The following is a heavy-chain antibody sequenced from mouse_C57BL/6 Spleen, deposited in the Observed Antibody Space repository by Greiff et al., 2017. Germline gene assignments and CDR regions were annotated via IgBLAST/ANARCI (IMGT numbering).Heavy chain of an antibody. D-gene: IGHD2-1*01. Sequence: VQLKESGPELVKPGASVKISCKASGYSFTDYNMNWVKQSNGKSLEWIGVINPNYGTTSYNQKFKGKATLTVDQSSSTAYMQLNSLTSEDSAVYYCAIYYGNRYWYFDVWGTGTTLTVSS. CDR2: INPNYGTT. CDR1: GYSFTDYN. J-gene: IGHJ1*03. V-gene: IGHV1-39*01. CDR3: AIYYGNRYWYFDV.